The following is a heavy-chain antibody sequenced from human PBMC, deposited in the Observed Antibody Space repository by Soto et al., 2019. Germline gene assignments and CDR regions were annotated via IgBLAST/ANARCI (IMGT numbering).Heavy chain of an antibody. Sequence: SETLSLTCTVSGVSISSYYWSWIRQPPGKGLEWIGYIYYSGSTNYNPSLKSRVTISVDTSKNQFSLKLSSVTAADTAVYYCARDRTELWSDYYYGMDVWGQGTTVTVSS. CDR3: ARDRTELWSDYYYGMDV. CDR1: GVSISSYY. D-gene: IGHD5-18*01. CDR2: IYYSGST. J-gene: IGHJ6*02. V-gene: IGHV4-59*01.